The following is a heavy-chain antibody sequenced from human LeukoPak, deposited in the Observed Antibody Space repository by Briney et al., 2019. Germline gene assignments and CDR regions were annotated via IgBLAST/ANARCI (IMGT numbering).Heavy chain of an antibody. D-gene: IGHD1-26*01. CDR3: ARDGSYTFYYFDY. CDR2: IKQDGSEK. Sequence: GGSLRLSFAASGFTFSSYWMSWVRPAPGKGLEWVANIKQDGSEKYYVDSVKGRFTISRDNAKNSLYLQMNSLRAEDTAVYYCARDGSYTFYYFDYWGQGTLVTVSS. V-gene: IGHV3-7*01. CDR1: GFTFSSYW. J-gene: IGHJ4*02.